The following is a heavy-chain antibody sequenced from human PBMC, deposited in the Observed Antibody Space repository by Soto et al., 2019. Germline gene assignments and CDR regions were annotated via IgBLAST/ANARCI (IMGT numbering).Heavy chain of an antibody. CDR1: GFTFSSYA. J-gene: IGHJ4*02. CDR2: ISYDGSNK. CDR3: ARVLSMVRGWTDY. D-gene: IGHD3-10*01. V-gene: IGHV3-30-3*01. Sequence: QVQLVGSGGGVVQPGRSLRLSCAASGFTFSSYAMHWVRQAQGKGLEWVAVISYDGSNKYYADSVNGRFTISRDNSKNTLYLQMNSLRAEDTAVYYCARVLSMVRGWTDYWGQGTLVTVSS.